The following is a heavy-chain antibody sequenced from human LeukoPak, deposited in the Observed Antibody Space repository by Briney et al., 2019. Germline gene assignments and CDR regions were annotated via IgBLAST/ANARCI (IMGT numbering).Heavy chain of an antibody. V-gene: IGHV3-48*01. CDR3: AREWGDHTDAFDI. Sequence: GGSLRLSCAASGFTFSSYSMNWVRQAPGKGLEWVSYISSSSAAIYYADSVKGRFTISRDNAKSSLYLQMNSLRAEDTAVYYCAREWGDHTDAFDIWGQGTMVTVSS. CDR2: ISSSSAAI. CDR1: GFTFSSYS. J-gene: IGHJ3*02. D-gene: IGHD1-14*01.